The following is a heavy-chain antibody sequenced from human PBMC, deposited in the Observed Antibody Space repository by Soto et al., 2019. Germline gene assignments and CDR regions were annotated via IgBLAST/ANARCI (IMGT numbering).Heavy chain of an antibody. Sequence: VGSLRLSCEASGFIFSDYWMNWVRRAPGRGPEWVASISQDGSEKYYVGSVKGRFTISRDNAKNSLYLQMNSLRGEDTATYYCVRAQYDYWTGYQQYFDSWGQGTPVTVS. CDR3: VRAQYDYWTGYQQYFDS. V-gene: IGHV3-7*03. J-gene: IGHJ4*02. CDR2: ISQDGSEK. D-gene: IGHD3-3*01. CDR1: GFIFSDYW.